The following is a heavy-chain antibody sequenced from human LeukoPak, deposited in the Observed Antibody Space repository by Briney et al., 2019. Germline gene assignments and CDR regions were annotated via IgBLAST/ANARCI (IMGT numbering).Heavy chain of an antibody. CDR2: ISVSGGST. CDR3: AKREYSSSWAIYYYYYGMDV. V-gene: IGHV3-23*01. Sequence: GGSLRLSCAASGLTLISYAIGWDRQARGEWRGWVSAISVSGGSTYYADSVKGRFTISRDNSKNTRYLQMNSLRAEDTAVYYCAKREYSSSWAIYYYYYGMDVWGQGTTVTVSS. J-gene: IGHJ6*02. D-gene: IGHD6-13*01. CDR1: GLTLISYA.